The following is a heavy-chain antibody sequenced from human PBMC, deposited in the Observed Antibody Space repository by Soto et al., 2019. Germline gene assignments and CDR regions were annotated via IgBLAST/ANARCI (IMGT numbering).Heavy chain of an antibody. Sequence: SETLSLTCAVYGGSFSGYYWNWIRQPPGKGLEWIGEINHSGSTNYNPSLKSRVTISVDTSKNQFSLKLSSVTAADTAVYYCARGPGRKVPAALRPYYYYGMDVWGQGTTVTVSS. V-gene: IGHV4-34*01. J-gene: IGHJ6*02. CDR1: GGSFSGYY. D-gene: IGHD2-2*01. CDR3: ARGPGRKVPAALRPYYYYGMDV. CDR2: INHSGST.